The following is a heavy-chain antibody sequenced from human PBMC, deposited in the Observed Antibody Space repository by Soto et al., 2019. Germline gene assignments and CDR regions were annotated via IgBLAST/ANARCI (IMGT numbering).Heavy chain of an antibody. J-gene: IGHJ4*02. V-gene: IGHV3-23*01. CDR3: AKGYYDDEGYSYEDH. CDR1: GFTFGSDD. CDR2: ISASGDRP. D-gene: IGHD3-16*01. Sequence: GGSLRLSCAASGFTFGSDDMSWVRQAPGKGLEWVSVISASGDRPYYADSVKGRFTISRDSSRNTLNLQMNSLRAEDTAVYYCAKGYYDDEGYSYEDHWGQGTQVTVSS.